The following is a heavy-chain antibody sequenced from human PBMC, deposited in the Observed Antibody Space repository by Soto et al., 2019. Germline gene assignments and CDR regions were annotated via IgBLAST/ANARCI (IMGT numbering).Heavy chain of an antibody. Sequence: EVQLLESGGGLVQPGGSLRLSCAASGFTFSSYAMSWVRQAPGKALEWVSVISGSGGSTYYADSVKGRFTISRDNSKNELYLQMNSLRAEDTAVYYCAKTQVVVAAYYYYYGMDVWGQETTVIVSS. J-gene: IGHJ6*02. CDR1: GFTFSSYA. D-gene: IGHD2-15*01. CDR3: AKTQVVVAAYYYYYGMDV. CDR2: ISGSGGST. V-gene: IGHV3-23*01.